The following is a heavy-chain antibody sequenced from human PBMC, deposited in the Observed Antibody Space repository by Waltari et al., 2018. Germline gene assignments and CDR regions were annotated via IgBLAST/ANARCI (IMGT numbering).Heavy chain of an antibody. CDR1: GGSISSYY. CDR3: AREDDILTGYYSYFDY. J-gene: IGHJ4*02. D-gene: IGHD3-9*01. CDR2: IYTSGST. Sequence: QVQLQESGPGLVKPSETLSLTCTVSGGSISSYYWSWIRQPAGKGLAWIGRIYTSGSTNYNPSLRCRVTMSVDTSKNQFSLKRSSVTAADTAVYYCAREDDILTGYYSYFDYWGQGTLVTVSS. V-gene: IGHV4-4*07.